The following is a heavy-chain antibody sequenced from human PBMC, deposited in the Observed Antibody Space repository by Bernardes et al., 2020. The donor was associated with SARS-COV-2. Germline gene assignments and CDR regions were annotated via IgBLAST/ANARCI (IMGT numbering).Heavy chain of an antibody. CDR1: GYTFTSYG. Sequence: ASVKVSCKASGYTFTSYGISWVRQAPGQGLEWMGWISAYNGNTNYAQKLQGRVTMTTDTSTSTAYMELRSLRSDDTAVYYCARGPPVNDILTGTFDDWGQGTLFADST. J-gene: IGHJ4*02. D-gene: IGHD3-9*01. CDR3: ARGPPVNDILTGTFDD. CDR2: ISAYNGNT. V-gene: IGHV1-18*01.